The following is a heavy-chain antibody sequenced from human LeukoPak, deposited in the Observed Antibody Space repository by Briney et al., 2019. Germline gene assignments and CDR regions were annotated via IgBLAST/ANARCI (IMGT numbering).Heavy chain of an antibody. V-gene: IGHV3-23*01. CDR1: GFTFSSYA. Sequence: GGSLSLSCAASGFTFSSYAMSWVRQAPGKGLEWVSAISGSGGSTYYADSGKGRFTISRDNSKNTLYLQMNSLRAEDTAVYYCAKKDRGRVEMATISDYWGQGTLVTVSS. CDR2: ISGSGGST. CDR3: AKKDRGRVEMATISDY. D-gene: IGHD5-24*01. J-gene: IGHJ4*02.